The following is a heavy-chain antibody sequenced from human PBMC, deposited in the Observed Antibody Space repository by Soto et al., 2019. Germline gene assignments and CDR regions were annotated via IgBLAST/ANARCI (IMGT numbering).Heavy chain of an antibody. Sequence: ASVKVSCKASGGTFSSYAISWVRQAPGQGLEWMGGIIPIFGTANYAQKFQGRVTITADESTSTAYMELSSLRSEDTAVYYCARGLGGADSSSWDRGGDSYFDSWGQGNLVTVSS. J-gene: IGHJ4*02. V-gene: IGHV1-69*13. D-gene: IGHD6-13*01. CDR2: IIPIFGTA. CDR3: ARGLGGADSSSWDRGGDSYFDS. CDR1: GGTFSSYA.